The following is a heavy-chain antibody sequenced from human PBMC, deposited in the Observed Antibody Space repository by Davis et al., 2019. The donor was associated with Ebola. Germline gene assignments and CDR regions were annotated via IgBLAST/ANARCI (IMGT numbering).Heavy chain of an antibody. CDR3: ARHRPGPYDI. CDR2: IYYSGST. D-gene: IGHD3-22*01. Sequence: SETLSLTCTVSGGSISSSSYYWGWIRQPPGKGLEWIGSIYYSGSTYYNPSLKSRVTISVDTSKNQFSLKLSSVTAADTAVYYCARHRPGPYDIWGQGTLVTVFS. J-gene: IGHJ4*02. CDR1: GGSISSSSYY. V-gene: IGHV4-39*01.